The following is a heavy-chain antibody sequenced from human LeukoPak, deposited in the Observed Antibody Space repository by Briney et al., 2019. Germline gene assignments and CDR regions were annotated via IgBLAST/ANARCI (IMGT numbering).Heavy chain of an antibody. V-gene: IGHV1-2*02. CDR3: ARAVDIVVVPAAPFDP. J-gene: IGHJ5*02. CDR2: INPNSGGT. Sequence: ASVKVSCKASGYTFTGYYMHWVRQAPGQGLEWTGWINPNSGGTNYAQKFQGRVTMTRDTSISTAYMELSRLRSDDTAVYYCARAVDIVVVPAAPFDPWGQGTLVTVSS. CDR1: GYTFTGYY. D-gene: IGHD2-2*03.